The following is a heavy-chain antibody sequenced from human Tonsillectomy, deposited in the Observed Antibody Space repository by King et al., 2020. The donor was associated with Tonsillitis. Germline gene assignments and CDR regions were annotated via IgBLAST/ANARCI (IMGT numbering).Heavy chain of an antibody. CDR2: VYRSGNT. V-gene: IGHV4-38-2*02. J-gene: IGHJ5*02. D-gene: IGHD6-6*01. CDR3: ARNYISSSDSNNWFDP. Sequence: QLQESGPGLVKPSETLSLTCTVSGYSISGGSYWGWIRQPPGKGLEWIASVYRSGNTYYNPSLRGRVTISVDTSKNQFSLKVNSVTAADPAVYYCARNYISSSDSNNWFDPWGQGTLVTVSS. CDR1: GYSISGGSY.